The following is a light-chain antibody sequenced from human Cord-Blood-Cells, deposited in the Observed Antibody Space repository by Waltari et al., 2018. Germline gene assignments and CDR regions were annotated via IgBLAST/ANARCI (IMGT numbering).Light chain of an antibody. J-gene: IGLJ2*01. CDR2: DVS. CDR3: SSYTSSSTLV. V-gene: IGLV2-14*01. Sequence: QSALTQPASVSGSPGQSITISCTGTSSDVGGYNYVSWYQQHPGKAPKLMIYDVSNRPSGGSNRFAGSKSGNTASLTISGFQAEDEADYYCSSYTSSSTLVFGGGTKLTVL. CDR1: SSDVGGYNY.